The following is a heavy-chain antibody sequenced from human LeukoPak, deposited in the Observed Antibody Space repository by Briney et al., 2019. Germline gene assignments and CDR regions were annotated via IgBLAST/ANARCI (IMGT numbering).Heavy chain of an antibody. CDR3: AREEGGYCSSTSCSKPDY. CDR1: GFTFSSYS. D-gene: IGHD2-2*01. CDR2: ISSSSSYI. Sequence: PGGSLRLSCAASGFTFSSYSMNWVRQAPGKGLEWVSSISSSSSYIYYADSVKGRFTISRDNAKNSLYLQMNSLRAEDTAVYYCAREEGGYCSSTSCSKPDYWGQGTLVTVSS. J-gene: IGHJ4*02. V-gene: IGHV3-21*01.